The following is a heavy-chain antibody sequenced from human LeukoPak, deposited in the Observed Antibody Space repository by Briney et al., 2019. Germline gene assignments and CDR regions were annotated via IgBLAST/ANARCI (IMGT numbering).Heavy chain of an antibody. CDR3: ARELDCSSTSCPKRNWFDP. CDR1: GYSISSGYY. D-gene: IGHD2-2*01. Sequence: SETLSLTCAVSGYSISSGYYWGCIRQPPGKGLEWIGSIYHSGSTYYNPSLKSRVTISVDTSKNQFSLKLSSVTAADTAVYYCARELDCSSTSCPKRNWFDPWGQGTLITVSS. CDR2: IYHSGST. J-gene: IGHJ5*02. V-gene: IGHV4-38-2*02.